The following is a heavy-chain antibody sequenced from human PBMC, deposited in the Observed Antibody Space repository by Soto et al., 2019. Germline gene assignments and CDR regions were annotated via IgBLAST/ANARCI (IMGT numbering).Heavy chain of an antibody. CDR3: ARARSSEWLAYFDY. CDR1: GGSISSYY. J-gene: IGHJ4*02. V-gene: IGHV4-59*01. D-gene: IGHD6-19*01. CDR2: IYYSGST. Sequence: PSETLSLTCTVSGGSISSYYWRWIRQPPGKGLEWIGYIYYSGSTNYNPSLKSRVTISVDTSKNQFSLKLSSVTAADTAVYYCARARSSEWLAYFDYWGQGTLVTVSS.